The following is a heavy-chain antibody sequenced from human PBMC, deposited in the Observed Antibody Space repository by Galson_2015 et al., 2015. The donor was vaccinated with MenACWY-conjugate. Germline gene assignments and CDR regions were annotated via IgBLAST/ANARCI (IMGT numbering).Heavy chain of an antibody. CDR1: GFTFSNYA. D-gene: IGHD3-10*01. V-gene: IGHV3-23*01. CDR3: AKTPHEKVRAYDMDV. Sequence: SLRLSCAASGFTFSNYAMSWVRQAPGKGLEWVSLISSSGGSTYYADSVKGRFTISRDNSKNTLYLQMNSLRAEDTAVYYCAKTPHEKVRAYDMDVWGQGTTVTVSS. J-gene: IGHJ6*02. CDR2: ISSSGGST.